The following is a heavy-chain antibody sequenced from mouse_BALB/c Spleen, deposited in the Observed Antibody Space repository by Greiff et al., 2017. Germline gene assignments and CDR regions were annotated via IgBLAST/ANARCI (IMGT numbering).Heavy chain of an antibody. CDR3: ARQGGSGSFTATFAY. V-gene: IGHV5-9-3*01. CDR2: ISSGGSYT. D-gene: IGHD1-2*01. Sequence: EVMLVESGGGLVKPGGSLKLSCAASGFTFSSYAMSWVLQTPEKRLEWVATISSGGSYTYYPDSVKGRFTISRDNAKNTLYLQMSSLRSEDTAMYYCARQGGSGSFTATFAYWGQGTLVTVSA. J-gene: IGHJ3*01. CDR1: GFTFSSYA.